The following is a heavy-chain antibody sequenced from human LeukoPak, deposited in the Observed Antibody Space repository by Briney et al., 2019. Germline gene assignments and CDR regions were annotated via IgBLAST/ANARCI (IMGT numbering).Heavy chain of an antibody. CDR1: GGTFSSYA. Sequence: SVKVSCKASGGTFSSYAISWVRQAPGQGLEWMGGIIPIFGTANYAQKFQGRVTITTDESTSTAHMELSSLRSEDTAVYYCARAGYGGNRIDYWGQGTLVTVSS. V-gene: IGHV1-69*05. CDR2: IIPIFGTA. CDR3: ARAGYGGNRIDY. J-gene: IGHJ4*02. D-gene: IGHD4-23*01.